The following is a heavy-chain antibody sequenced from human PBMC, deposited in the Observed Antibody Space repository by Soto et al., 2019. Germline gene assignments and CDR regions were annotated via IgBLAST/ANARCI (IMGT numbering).Heavy chain of an antibody. Sequence: PSETLSLTCAVSGGSISSSNWWNWVRQPPGKGLEWIGEIYHDGRTNYNPSLKSRVTISFDKSKNQLSLNLISVTAADMAVYYCASHRYYYGMDVWGQGTTVTVSS. V-gene: IGHV4-4*02. CDR3: ASHRYYYGMDV. CDR1: GGSISSSNW. J-gene: IGHJ6*02. CDR2: IYHDGRT.